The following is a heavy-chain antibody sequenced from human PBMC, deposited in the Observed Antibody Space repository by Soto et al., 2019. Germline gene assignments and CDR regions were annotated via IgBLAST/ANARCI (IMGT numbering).Heavy chain of an antibody. CDR2: ITPMFGTA. D-gene: IGHD6-19*01. J-gene: IGHJ2*01. Sequence: QVQLVQSGAEVKKPGSSVKVSCKASGGTFSRYAISWVRQAPGQGLEWMGGITPMFGTANYAQKFQGRVTNSADESTSIVHMELRRLRSEDTAVHYCAQTLGSAVAGPGRFDLWGRGTLVIVSS. V-gene: IGHV1-69*12. CDR1: GGTFSRYA. CDR3: AQTLGSAVAGPGRFDL.